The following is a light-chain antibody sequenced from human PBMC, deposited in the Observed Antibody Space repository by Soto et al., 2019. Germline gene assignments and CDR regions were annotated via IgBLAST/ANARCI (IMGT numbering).Light chain of an antibody. CDR3: CSYTSSTNYV. Sequence: QSVLTQPAAVSGSPGQSITIYCTGTSSDVSIYNYVSWYQQHPGKAPKLMIYEVSNRPSGVSNRFSGAKSGNTASLTISGLQVEDEADYYCCSYTSSTNYVFGAGTKVTVL. J-gene: IGLJ1*01. V-gene: IGLV2-14*01. CDR1: SSDVSIYNY. CDR2: EVS.